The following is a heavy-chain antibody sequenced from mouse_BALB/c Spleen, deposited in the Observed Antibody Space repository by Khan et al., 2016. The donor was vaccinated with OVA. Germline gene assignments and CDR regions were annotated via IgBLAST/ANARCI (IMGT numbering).Heavy chain of an antibody. CDR1: GYTFTTAG. CDR3: ARGRAAYYRNDGGAMEY. CDR2: INTHSGVP. Sequence: QIQLVQSGPELKKPGETVRISCKASGYTFTTAGIQWVQKMPGKGSKWIGWINTHSGVPKYAEDFKGRFAFSLEISVNTAYLQITNLKNEDTATYFCARGRAAYYRNDGGAMEYWGQGTSVTVSS. V-gene: IGHV9-4*02. D-gene: IGHD2-14*01. J-gene: IGHJ4*01.